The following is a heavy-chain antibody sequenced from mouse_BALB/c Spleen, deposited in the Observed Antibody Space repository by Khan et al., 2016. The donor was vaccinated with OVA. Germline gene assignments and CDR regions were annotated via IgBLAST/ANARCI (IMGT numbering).Heavy chain of an antibody. Sequence: QLEESGPGLVKPSQSLSLTCTVTGYSITSGYGWNWIRQFPGNKLEWMGYISYSGSTNYNPSLKSRISITRDTSKNQFFLQLNSVTTEDTATYYCARTGRIKYWGQGTTLTVSS. CDR2: ISYSGST. CDR1: GYSITSGYG. J-gene: IGHJ2*01. D-gene: IGHD1-1*01. CDR3: ARTGRIKY. V-gene: IGHV3-2*02.